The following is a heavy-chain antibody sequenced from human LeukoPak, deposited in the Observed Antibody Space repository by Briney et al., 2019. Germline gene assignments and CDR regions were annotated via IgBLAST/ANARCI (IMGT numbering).Heavy chain of an antibody. D-gene: IGHD5-18*01. CDR3: ARAVFGYSYGYDY. CDR2: IYYSGST. J-gene: IGHJ4*02. Sequence: PSQTLSLTCTVSGGSISSGGYYWSWIRQHPGKGLEWIGYIYYSGSTYYNPSLKSRVTISVDTSKNQFSLKLSSVTAADTAVYYYARAVFGYSYGYDYWGQGTLVTVSS. V-gene: IGHV4-31*03. CDR1: GGSISSGGYY.